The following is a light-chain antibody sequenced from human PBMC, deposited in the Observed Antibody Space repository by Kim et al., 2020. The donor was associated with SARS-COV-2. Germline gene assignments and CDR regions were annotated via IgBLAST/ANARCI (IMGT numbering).Light chain of an antibody. CDR2: DDY. Sequence: GQQVTISCSGNSFNIGGNRVSWYQYLPGTAPKLLIYDDYKRPSGIPDRFSGSKSGTSATLDISGLQTGDEADYYCGIWERTLTAGAFGGGTQLTVL. V-gene: IGLV1-51*01. CDR1: SFNIGGNR. J-gene: IGLJ2*01. CDR3: GIWERTLTAGA.